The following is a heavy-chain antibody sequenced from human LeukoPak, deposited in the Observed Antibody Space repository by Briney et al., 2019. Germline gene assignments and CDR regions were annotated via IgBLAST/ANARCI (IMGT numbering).Heavy chain of an antibody. CDR2: INSDVSST. D-gene: IGHD1-26*01. Sequence: SGGSLRLSCAASGFTVSSNYMSWVRQAPGKGLVWVSRINSDVSSTSYADSVKGRFTISRDNAKNTLYLQMNSLRAEDTAVYYCTRRGATTGAFDYWGQGTLVTVSS. CDR1: GFTVSSNY. V-gene: IGHV3-74*01. J-gene: IGHJ4*02. CDR3: TRRGATTGAFDY.